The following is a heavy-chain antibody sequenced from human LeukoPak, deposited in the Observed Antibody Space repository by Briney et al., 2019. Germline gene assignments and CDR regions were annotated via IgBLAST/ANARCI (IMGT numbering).Heavy chain of an antibody. CDR3: AKTGLDSHPYDILTGYRYYFDY. CDR2: ISGSGGST. D-gene: IGHD3-9*01. J-gene: IGHJ4*02. Sequence: GGSLRLSCAASGFTFSSYAMGWVRQAPGKGLEWVSSISGSGGSTYYADSVKGRFTISRDNSKNTLYLQMNSLRAEDTAVYYCAKTGLDSHPYDILTGYRYYFDYWGQGTLVTVSS. CDR1: GFTFSSYA. V-gene: IGHV3-23*01.